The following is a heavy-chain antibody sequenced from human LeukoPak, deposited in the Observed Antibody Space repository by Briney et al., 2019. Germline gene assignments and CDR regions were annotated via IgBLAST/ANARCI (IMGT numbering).Heavy chain of an antibody. V-gene: IGHV4-59*08. D-gene: IGHD1/OR15-1a*01. CDR3: ARNKPYYYGMDV. CDR2: IYYSGST. Sequence: SETLSLTCTVSGGSISSYYWSWIRQPPGKGLEWIGYIYYSGSTYYNPSLKSRVTISVDTSKNQFSLKLSSVTAADTAVYYCARNKPYYYGMDVWGQGTTVTVSS. CDR1: GGSISSYY. J-gene: IGHJ6*02.